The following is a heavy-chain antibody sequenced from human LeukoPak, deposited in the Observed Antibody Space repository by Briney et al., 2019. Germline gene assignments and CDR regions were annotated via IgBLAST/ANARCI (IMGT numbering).Heavy chain of an antibody. CDR3: AKTPRPADSRSWYLDFDS. D-gene: IGHD6-13*01. Sequence: GGSLRLSCAASGFTFSSYAMTWVRQAPGKGLEWVSTLSGSGATTYYADSVKGRFSISRDNSRNTLYMQMNSLRADEDTAIYYCAKTPRPADSRSWYLDFDSWGQGTPVTVSS. J-gene: IGHJ4*02. V-gene: IGHV3-23*01. CDR2: LSGSGATT. CDR1: GFTFSSYA.